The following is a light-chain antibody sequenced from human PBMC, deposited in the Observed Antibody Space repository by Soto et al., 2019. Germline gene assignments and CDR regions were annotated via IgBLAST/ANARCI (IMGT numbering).Light chain of an antibody. CDR3: TSYASGSSHVV. V-gene: IGLV2-14*01. Sequence: QSALTQPASVSGSPGQSITLSCTGTSSEIVGYDYVSWYQRHPGKAPKLIIYDVNNRPSGVSNRFSGSKSGNTASLTISGLQAEDEADYYCTSYASGSSHVVFGGGTKLTVL. CDR2: DVN. J-gene: IGLJ2*01. CDR1: SSEIVGYDY.